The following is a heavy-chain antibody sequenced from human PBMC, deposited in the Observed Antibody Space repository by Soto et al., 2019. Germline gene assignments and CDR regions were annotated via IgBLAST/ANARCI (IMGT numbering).Heavy chain of an antibody. J-gene: IGHJ6*02. Sequence: QVQLVQSGAEVKKPGSPVKVSCKASGGTFSSYAISWVRQAPGQGLEWMGGIIPIFGTANYAQKFQGRVTITADKSTSTAYMELSSLRSEDTAVYYCAGAAVAGTRDYYYYGMDVWGQGTTVTVSS. V-gene: IGHV1-69*06. CDR3: AGAAVAGTRDYYYYGMDV. CDR2: IIPIFGTA. D-gene: IGHD6-19*01. CDR1: GGTFSSYA.